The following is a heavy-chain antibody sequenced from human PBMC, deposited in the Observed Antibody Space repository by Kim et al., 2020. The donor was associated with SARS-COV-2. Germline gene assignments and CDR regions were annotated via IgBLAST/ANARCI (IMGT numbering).Heavy chain of an antibody. D-gene: IGHD2-15*01. V-gene: IGHV3-30*01. Sequence: KCRFTISRDNSKTTLYLQMNSLRAEDTAVYYCASPPPYCSGGSCYPTINYWGQGTLVTVSS. CDR3: ASPPPYCSGGSCYPTINY. J-gene: IGHJ4*02.